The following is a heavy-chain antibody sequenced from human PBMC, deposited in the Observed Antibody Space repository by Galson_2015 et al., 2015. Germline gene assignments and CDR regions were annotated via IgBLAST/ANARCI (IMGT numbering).Heavy chain of an antibody. J-gene: IGHJ4*02. CDR3: AVSSGRQLGDY. V-gene: IGHV1-46*01. CDR2: INPSGGST. Sequence: SVKVSCKASGYTFTSYYMHWVRQAPGQGLEWMGIINPSGGSTSYAQKFQGRVTMTRDTSTSTVYMELSSLRSEDTAVYYCAVSSGRQLGDYWGQGTLVTVSS. CDR1: GYTFTSYY. D-gene: IGHD3-22*01.